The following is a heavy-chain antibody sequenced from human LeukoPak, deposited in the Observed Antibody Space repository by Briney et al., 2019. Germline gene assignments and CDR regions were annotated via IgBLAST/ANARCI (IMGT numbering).Heavy chain of an antibody. CDR3: ASEQPGIAVAGTPTYFDY. CDR2: IYHSGST. CDR1: GGSISSSNW. J-gene: IGHJ4*02. Sequence: SETLSLTCAVSGGSISSSNWWSWVRQPPGKGLEWIGEIYHSGSTNYNPSLKSRVTISVDKSKNQFSLKLSSVTAADTAVYYCASEQPGIAVAGTPTYFDYWGQGTLVTVSS. V-gene: IGHV4-4*02. D-gene: IGHD6-19*01.